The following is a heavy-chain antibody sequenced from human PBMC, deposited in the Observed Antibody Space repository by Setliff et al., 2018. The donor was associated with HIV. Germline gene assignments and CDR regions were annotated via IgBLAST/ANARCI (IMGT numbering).Heavy chain of an antibody. CDR2: ISGSGNYI. CDR3: TRGRPLGVPDH. V-gene: IGHV3-21*01. D-gene: IGHD3-10*01. Sequence: GGSLRLSCAASGITFSSYAMSWVRQAPGKGLEWVSGISGSGNYIDYVDSVKDRFIISRDNAKSSLYLQMNGLRVEDTAVYYCTRGRPLGVPDHWGQGTLVTVSS. CDR1: GITFSSYA. J-gene: IGHJ4*02.